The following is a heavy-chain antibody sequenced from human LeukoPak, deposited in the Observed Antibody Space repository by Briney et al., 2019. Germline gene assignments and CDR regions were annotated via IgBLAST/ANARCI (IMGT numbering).Heavy chain of an antibody. CDR1: GFTVSSNY. CDR3: RVGYCSSTSCPDFDY. Sequence: GGSLRLSCAASGFTVSSNYMSWVRQAPGKGLEWVSVIYSGGSTYYADSVKGRFTISRDNSKNTLYLQMNSLRAEDTAVYYCRVGYCSSTSCPDFDYWGQGTLVTVSS. D-gene: IGHD2-2*01. CDR2: IYSGGST. V-gene: IGHV3-66*01. J-gene: IGHJ4*02.